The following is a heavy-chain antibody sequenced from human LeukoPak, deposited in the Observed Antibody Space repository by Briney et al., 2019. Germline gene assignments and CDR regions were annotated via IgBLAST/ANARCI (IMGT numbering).Heavy chain of an antibody. Sequence: GGSLRLSCATSGFPFETNAMSWVRQAPGKGLEWVATIGNTETFYADSVTGRFTISRDNSKNTVNLQMNRLRVEDMAIYYCAKAWIQFNRVFDCFDSWGQGTLVTVSS. J-gene: IGHJ4*02. CDR2: IGNTET. D-gene: IGHD5-18*01. V-gene: IGHV3-23*01. CDR3: AKAWIQFNRVFDCFDS. CDR1: GFPFETNA.